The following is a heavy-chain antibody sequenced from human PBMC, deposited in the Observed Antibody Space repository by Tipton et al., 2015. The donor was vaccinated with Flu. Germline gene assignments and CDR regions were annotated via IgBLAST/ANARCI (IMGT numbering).Heavy chain of an antibody. V-gene: IGHV4-4*07. CDR1: GGSLSGYY. D-gene: IGHD6-19*01. CDR3: ARGQGNSGWRYFDY. Sequence: TLFLTCNVSGGSLSGYYWSRIRQPAGKGLEWIGRIYTSGNTNYSPSLKSRVTMSVDTSKNQFSLKLSCMTAADTAVYYCARGQGNSGWRYFDYWGQGTLVTASS. CDR2: IYTSGNT. J-gene: IGHJ4*02.